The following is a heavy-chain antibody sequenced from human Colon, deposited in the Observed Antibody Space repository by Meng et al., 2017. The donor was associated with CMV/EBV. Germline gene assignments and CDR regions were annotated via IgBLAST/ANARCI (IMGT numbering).Heavy chain of an antibody. CDR3: AKDSGYKYLRYYFDY. J-gene: IGHJ4*02. Sequence: GGSLRLSCAASGFTFNTYGMSWVRQAPGKGLEWVSVISESGDSTYHADSVKGRFTISRDNSKSTLFLQMNSLRAEDTAVYYCAKDSGYKYLRYYFDYGGQGTLVTVSS. CDR2: ISESGDST. D-gene: IGHD5-18*01. CDR1: GFTFNTYG. V-gene: IGHV3-23*01.